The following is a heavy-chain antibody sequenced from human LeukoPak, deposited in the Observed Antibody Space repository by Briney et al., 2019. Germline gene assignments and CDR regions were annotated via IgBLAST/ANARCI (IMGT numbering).Heavy chain of an antibody. CDR3: AREVRFLEWSTYYYYGMDV. J-gene: IGHJ6*02. CDR2: IKEDGSQK. V-gene: IGHV3-7*05. D-gene: IGHD3-3*01. Sequence: GGSLRLSCAASGFTFRTFAMYWVRQAPGKGLEWVANIKEDGSQKYYVDSVKGRFTISRDNAKNSLYLQMNSLRAEDTAVYYCAREVRFLEWSTYYYYGMDVWGQGTTVTVSS. CDR1: GFTFRTFA.